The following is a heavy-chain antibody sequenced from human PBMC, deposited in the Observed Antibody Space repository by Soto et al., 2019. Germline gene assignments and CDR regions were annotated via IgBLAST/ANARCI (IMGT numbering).Heavy chain of an antibody. CDR3: ARDVRFLEWRRWANWFDP. CDR2: ISAYNGNT. CDR1: GYTFTSYG. Sequence: QVQLVQSGAEVKKPGASVKVSCKASGYTFTSYGISWVRQAPGQGLEWMGWISAYNGNTNYAQKLLGRVTMTTDTSTSTAYMELRSLRSDDTAVYYCARDVRFLEWRRWANWFDPWGRGTLVTVSS. V-gene: IGHV1-18*01. J-gene: IGHJ5*02. D-gene: IGHD3-3*01.